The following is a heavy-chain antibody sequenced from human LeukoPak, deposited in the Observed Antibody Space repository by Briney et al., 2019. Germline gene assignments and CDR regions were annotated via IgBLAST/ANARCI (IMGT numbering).Heavy chain of an antibody. CDR3: ARKGSYYGSGSHPNWFDP. CDR1: GYTFTSYA. V-gene: IGHV1-46*01. Sequence: PRASVKVSCKASGYTFTSYAMNWVRQAPGQGLEWMGIINPSGGSTSYAQKFQGRVTMTTDTSTSTAYMELRSLRSDDTAVYYCARKGSYYGSGSHPNWFDPWGQGTLVTVSS. J-gene: IGHJ5*02. CDR2: INPSGGST. D-gene: IGHD3-10*01.